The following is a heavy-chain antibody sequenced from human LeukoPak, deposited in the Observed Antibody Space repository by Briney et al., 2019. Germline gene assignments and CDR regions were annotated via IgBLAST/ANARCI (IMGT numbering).Heavy chain of an antibody. CDR2: INGSGGST. D-gene: IGHD3-10*01. J-gene: IGHJ3*02. CDR1: GFTFSSYA. Sequence: GGSLRLSCAASGFTFSSYAMSWVRQAPGKGLEWVSAINGSGGSTYYADSLKGRFTISRDNSKNTLYLQMNSLRAEDTAVYYCAKDFAVMVRGVIPNFDIWGQVTMVTVSS. V-gene: IGHV3-23*01. CDR3: AKDFAVMVRGVIPNFDI.